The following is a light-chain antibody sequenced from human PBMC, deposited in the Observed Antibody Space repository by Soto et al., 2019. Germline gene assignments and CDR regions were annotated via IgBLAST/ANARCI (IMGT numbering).Light chain of an antibody. CDR3: QQYGSSPLT. J-gene: IGKJ4*01. V-gene: IGKV3-20*01. CDR1: QSVSSTY. CDR2: GAS. Sequence: EIVLTQSPGTLSLSPGERATLACRASQSVSSTYLGWYQQKPGQAPRLLMYGASRRATGIPDRFSGSGSGTDFTLTISRLEPEDFAVYYCQQYGSSPLTFGGGTKVEIK.